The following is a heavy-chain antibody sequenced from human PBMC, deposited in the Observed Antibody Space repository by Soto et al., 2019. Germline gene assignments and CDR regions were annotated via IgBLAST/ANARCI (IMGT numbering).Heavy chain of an antibody. J-gene: IGHJ4*02. CDR2: IVVGSGNT. V-gene: IGHV1-58*01. D-gene: IGHD3-22*01. Sequence: SVKVSCKASGFTFTSSAVQWVRQARGQRLEWIGWIVVGSGNTNYAQKFQERVTITRDMSTSTAYMELSSLRSEDTAVYYCAAVGNYDSSGCPDYWGQGTLVTVSS. CDR1: GFTFTSSA. CDR3: AAVGNYDSSGCPDY.